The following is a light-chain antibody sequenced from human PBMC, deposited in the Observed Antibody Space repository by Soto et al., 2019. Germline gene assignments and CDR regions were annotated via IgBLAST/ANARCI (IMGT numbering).Light chain of an antibody. Sequence: QSVLTQPPSVSAAPGQEVIIACSGSNSNIGIEYVAWYQHLPGTAPKLVIYDNDKRPSGIPDRFSGSKSGTSATLGITGLQTGDEADYYCATWDSSLGAVVFGGGTKLTVL. CDR3: ATWDSSLGAVV. V-gene: IGLV1-51*01. J-gene: IGLJ3*02. CDR1: NSNIGIEY. CDR2: DND.